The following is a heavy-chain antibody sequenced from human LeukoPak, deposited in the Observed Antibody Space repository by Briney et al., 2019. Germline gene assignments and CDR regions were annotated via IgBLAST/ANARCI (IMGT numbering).Heavy chain of an antibody. CDR1: GYSFTYHY. V-gene: IGHV1-46*01. J-gene: IGHJ5*02. CDR3: ARDLSIAAAGTKFNWFDP. CDR2: INPSGGST. Sequence: ASVKVSCKASGYSFTYHYMHWLRQAPGQGLEWMGIINPSGGSTSYAQKFQGRVTMTRDMSTSTVYMELSSLRSEDTAVYYCARDLSIAAAGTKFNWFDPWGQGTLVTVSS. D-gene: IGHD6-13*01.